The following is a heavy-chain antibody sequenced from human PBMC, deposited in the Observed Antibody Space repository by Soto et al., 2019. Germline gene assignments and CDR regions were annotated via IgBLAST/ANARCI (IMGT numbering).Heavy chain of an antibody. J-gene: IGHJ4*02. V-gene: IGHV4-59*01. CDR2: IYYSGST. Sequence: SETLSLTCTVSGGSISSYYWSWIRQPPGKGLEWIGYIYYSGSTNYNPSLKSRVTISVDTSKNQFSLKLSSVTAADTAVYYCVRSSWGPYSSGWYGYFDYWGQGTLVTVSS. D-gene: IGHD6-19*01. CDR1: GGSISSYY. CDR3: VRSSWGPYSSGWYGYFDY.